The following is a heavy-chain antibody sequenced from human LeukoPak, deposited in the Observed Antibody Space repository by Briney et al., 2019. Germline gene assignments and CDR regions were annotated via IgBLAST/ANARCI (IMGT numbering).Heavy chain of an antibody. J-gene: IGHJ5*02. CDR1: GYTFTSYG. V-gene: IGHV1-18*01. Sequence: ASVKVSCKASGYTFTSYGISWVRQAPGQGLEWMGWISVYNGNTNYAQKFQGSVTMTTDTSTSTAYMELRSLRSDDTAVYYCARDQDYYGSGSYYNTRNWFDPWGQGTLVTVSS. CDR3: ARDQDYYGSGSYYNTRNWFDP. D-gene: IGHD3-10*01. CDR2: ISVYNGNT.